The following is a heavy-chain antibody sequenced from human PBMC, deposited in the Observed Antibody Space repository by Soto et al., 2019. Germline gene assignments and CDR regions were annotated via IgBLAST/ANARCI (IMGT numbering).Heavy chain of an antibody. CDR1: GFSVSSNY. D-gene: IGHD1-26*01. CDR3: ARHRHPRGTVGATSPLDP. Sequence: PGGSLRLSCALSGFSVSSNYLSWVRQAPGKGLEWVSVHYSGGSTYYADSVQGRFTISRDKSNNTLYLQMRRVRAEDTAVYFCARHRHPRGTVGATSPLDPWGQGTQGTAPQ. J-gene: IGHJ5*02. CDR2: HYSGGST. V-gene: IGHV3-53*01.